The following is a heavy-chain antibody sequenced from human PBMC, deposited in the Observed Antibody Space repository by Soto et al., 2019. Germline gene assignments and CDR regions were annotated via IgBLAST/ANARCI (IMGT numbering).Heavy chain of an antibody. D-gene: IGHD2-15*01. CDR1: GFTFSSYA. Sequence: GGSLRLSCAASGFTFSSYAMSWVRQAPGKGLEWVSAISGSGGSTYYADSVKGRFTISRDNSKNTLYLQMNSLRAEDTAVYYCAKVRSSIVVVVAAYGYWGQGTLVTVSS. V-gene: IGHV3-23*01. J-gene: IGHJ4*02. CDR3: AKVRSSIVVVVAAYGY. CDR2: ISGSGGST.